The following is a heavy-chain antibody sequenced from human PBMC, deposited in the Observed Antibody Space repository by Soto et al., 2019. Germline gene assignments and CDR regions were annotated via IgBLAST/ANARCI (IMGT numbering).Heavy chain of an antibody. Sequence: ASVKVSCKASGYTFTSYAIHWVRQAPGQRLEWMGWVNAGNGNTKYSQKLQGRVTITRDTSASTAYMELSSLRSEDTAGYYCARDVGYNWNLIDDWGQGTLVTVSS. CDR2: VNAGNGNT. CDR3: ARDVGYNWNLIDD. CDR1: GYTFTSYA. V-gene: IGHV1-3*01. D-gene: IGHD1-20*01. J-gene: IGHJ4*02.